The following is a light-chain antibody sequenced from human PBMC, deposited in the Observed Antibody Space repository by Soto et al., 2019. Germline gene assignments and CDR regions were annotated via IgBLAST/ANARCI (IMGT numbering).Light chain of an antibody. CDR1: QDINNS. V-gene: IGKV1-33*01. J-gene: IGKJ5*01. CDR2: DAS. CDR3: QQYENLIT. Sequence: DIQMTQSPSSLSASIEDRVTITCQASQDINNSLNWYQQRPGKPPKLLIYDASNLETGVPSRFSGSGSGTDFSFTITSLQPEDIATYYCQQYENLITFGQGTRLEIK.